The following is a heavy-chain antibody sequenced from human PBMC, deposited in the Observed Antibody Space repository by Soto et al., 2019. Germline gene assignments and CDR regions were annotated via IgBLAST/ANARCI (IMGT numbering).Heavy chain of an antibody. CDR3: ARVGVGTHPGSGLNWFDP. Sequence: SETLSLTCTVSGGSISSYYWSWIRQPPGKGLEWIGYIYYSGSTNYNPSLKSRVTISVDTSKNQFSLKLSSVTAADTAVYYCARVGVGTHPGSGLNWFDPWGQGTLVTVSS. J-gene: IGHJ5*02. D-gene: IGHD7-27*01. CDR2: IYYSGST. CDR1: GGSISSYY. V-gene: IGHV4-59*01.